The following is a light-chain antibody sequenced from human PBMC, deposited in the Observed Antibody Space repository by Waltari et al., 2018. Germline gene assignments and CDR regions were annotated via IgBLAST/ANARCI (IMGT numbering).Light chain of an antibody. J-gene: IGLJ2*01. Sequence: FVLTQPHSVSESPGKTVIISCTRSSGSIAVNFVQWSRQRPGSAPSAVILEDSQRPVGVPNRFSASIDSPANSAYLTISGLEPDDEADYYCQSYDGRDHVIFGGGTKLTVL. CDR3: QSYDGRDHVI. CDR1: SGSIAVNF. CDR2: EDS. V-gene: IGLV6-57*03.